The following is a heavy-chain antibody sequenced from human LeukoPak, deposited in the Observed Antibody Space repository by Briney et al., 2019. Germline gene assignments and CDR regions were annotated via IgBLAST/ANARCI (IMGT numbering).Heavy chain of an antibody. D-gene: IGHD4-17*01. J-gene: IGHJ4*02. V-gene: IGHV3-7*01. CDR1: GVIFSSYW. CDR2: IKQDGSEK. Sequence: PGGSLRLSCAASGVIFSSYWMSWVRQAPGKGLEWVANIKQDGSEKYYVDSVKGRFTISRDNAKNSLYLQMNSLRAEDTAVYYCARSEYGDPPDYWGQGTLVTVSS. CDR3: ARSEYGDPPDY.